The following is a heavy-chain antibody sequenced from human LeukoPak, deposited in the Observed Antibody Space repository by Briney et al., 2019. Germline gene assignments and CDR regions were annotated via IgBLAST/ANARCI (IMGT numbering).Heavy chain of an antibody. CDR3: ARVAFRSSSYISGIDY. CDR2: IDSGYST. J-gene: IGHJ4*02. Sequence: VGSLRLSCRASGFSFSSAWMSWVRQAPGKGLEWVSIIDSGYSTNYIDSVKGRFTISRDSSRNMVYLQMNSLRAEDTAVYYCARVAFRSSSYISGIDYWGQGTLVTVSS. CDR1: GFSFSSAW. D-gene: IGHD6-6*01. V-gene: IGHV3-53*01.